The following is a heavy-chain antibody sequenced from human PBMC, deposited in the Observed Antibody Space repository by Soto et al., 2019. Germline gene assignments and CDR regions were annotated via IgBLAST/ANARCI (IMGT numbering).Heavy chain of an antibody. V-gene: IGHV1-18*01. D-gene: IGHD1-26*01. CDR2: ISAYNGNT. CDR3: AGDGSGSYYYYYYGMDV. Sequence: QVQLVQSGAEVKKPGASVKVSCKASGYTFTSYGISWVRQAPGQGLEWMGWISAYNGNTNYAQKLQGRVTMTTDTSTSTAYMELRSLRSDDTAVYYCAGDGSGSYYYYYYGMDVWGQGTTVTVSS. J-gene: IGHJ6*02. CDR1: GYTFTSYG.